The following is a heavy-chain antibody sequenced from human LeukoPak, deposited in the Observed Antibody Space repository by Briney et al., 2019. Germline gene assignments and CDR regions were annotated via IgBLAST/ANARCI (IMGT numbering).Heavy chain of an antibody. J-gene: IGHJ4*02. D-gene: IGHD1-26*01. CDR2: INWNGGTT. CDR1: GGSISSYY. Sequence: PSETLSLTCTVSGGSISSYYWSWVRQAPGKGLEWVSGINWNGGTTTYADSVKGRFTISRDNAKNSLYLQMNSLRVEDTAFYYCARNSGANVYTYSFQYWGRGTLVTVSS. V-gene: IGHV3-20*04. CDR3: ARNSGANVYTYSFQY.